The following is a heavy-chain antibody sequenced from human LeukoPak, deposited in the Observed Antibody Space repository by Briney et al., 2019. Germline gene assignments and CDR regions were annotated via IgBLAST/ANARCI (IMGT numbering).Heavy chain of an antibody. D-gene: IGHD6-19*01. CDR1: GGSISSGSYY. CDR3: AREGSGWYYFDY. Sequence: PSETLSLTCAVSGGSISSGSYYWSWIRQPAGKGLEWIGRIYTSGGTNYNPSLKSRVTISVDTSKNQFSLKLSSVTAADTAVYYCAREGSGWYYFDYWGQGTLVTVSS. CDR2: IYTSGGT. J-gene: IGHJ4*02. V-gene: IGHV4-61*02.